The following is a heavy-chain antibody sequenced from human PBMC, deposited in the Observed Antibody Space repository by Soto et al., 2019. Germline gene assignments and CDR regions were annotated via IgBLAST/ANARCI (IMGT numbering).Heavy chain of an antibody. CDR2: ISAHNGNT. V-gene: IGHV1-18*01. J-gene: IGHJ4*02. D-gene: IGHD3-10*01. Sequence: QVHLVQSGAEVKKPGASVKVPCKGSAYTFTSYGTTWVRQAPGQGLERRGWISAHNGNTGDAQKLQGRVTVTRDTSPSTAYMELRSLRSDDTAVYYCARGRYGAYWGQGALVTVSS. CDR1: AYTFTSYG. CDR3: ARGRYGAY.